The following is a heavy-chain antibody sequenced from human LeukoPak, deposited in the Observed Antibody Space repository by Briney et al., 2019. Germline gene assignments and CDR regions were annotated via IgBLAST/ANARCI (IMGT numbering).Heavy chain of an antibody. J-gene: IGHJ5*02. D-gene: IGHD6-13*01. Sequence: SETLSLTCTVSGGSISSSSYYWGWIRQPPGKGLEWIGSIYYSGSTYYNPSLKSRVTISVDTSKNQFSLKLSSVTAADTAVYYCARHGYRNWFHPWGQGGLVTVSS. CDR2: IYYSGST. CDR1: GGSISSSSYY. V-gene: IGHV4-39*01. CDR3: ARHGYRNWFHP.